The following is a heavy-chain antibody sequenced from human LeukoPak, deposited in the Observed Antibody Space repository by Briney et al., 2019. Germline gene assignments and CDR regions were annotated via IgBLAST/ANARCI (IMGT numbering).Heavy chain of an antibody. CDR3: ARYGDVFDI. Sequence: GGSLRLSCATSGFTFSSYGMHWVRQAPGKGLEWMAFISFDETKEYYGDSVKGRFTISRDNSKNTLYLQMNSLRAEDTAVYYCARYGDVFDIWGQGTMVTVSS. CDR2: ISFDETKE. CDR1: GFTFSSYG. J-gene: IGHJ3*02. V-gene: IGHV3-30*12. D-gene: IGHD4-17*01.